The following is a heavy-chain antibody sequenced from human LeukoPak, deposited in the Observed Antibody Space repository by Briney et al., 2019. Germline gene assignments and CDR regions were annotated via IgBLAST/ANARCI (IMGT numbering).Heavy chain of an antibody. CDR1: GYTFTSYD. J-gene: IGHJ5*02. D-gene: IGHD2-2*01. Sequence: GASVKVSCKASGYTFTSYDINWVRQATGQGLEWMGWMNPNSGNTGYAQKFQGRVTITRNTSIRTAYIELSSLTSEDTAVYYCARARVVPAAMYNWFDPWGQGTLVTVSS. CDR2: MNPNSGNT. V-gene: IGHV1-8*03. CDR3: ARARVVPAAMYNWFDP.